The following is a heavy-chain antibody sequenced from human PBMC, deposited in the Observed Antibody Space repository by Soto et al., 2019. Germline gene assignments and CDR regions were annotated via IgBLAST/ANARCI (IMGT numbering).Heavy chain of an antibody. CDR3: ARDGREASGMDV. CDR2: IYYRGST. D-gene: IGHD1-26*01. CDR1: GGSISSHY. J-gene: IGHJ6*04. Sequence: SETLSLTCTVSGGSISSHYWSWVRQAPGKELEWIGHIYYRGSTTYNPSLRSRSTISVDTSNNQFSLKLNSVTTADTAVYYCARDGREASGMDVWGKGXKVTVCS. V-gene: IGHV4-59*11.